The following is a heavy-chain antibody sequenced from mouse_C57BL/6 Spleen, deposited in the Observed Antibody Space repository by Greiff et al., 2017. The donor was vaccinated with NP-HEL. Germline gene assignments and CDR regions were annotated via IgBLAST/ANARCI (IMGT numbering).Heavy chain of an antibody. CDR1: GFTFSDYG. CDR2: ISSGSSTI. Sequence: EVKLVESGGGLVKPGGSLKLSCAASGFTFSDYGMHWVRQAPEKGLEWVAYISSGSSTIYYADTVKGRFTISRDNAKNTLFLQMTSLRSEDTAMYYCARPNLYWYFDVWGTGTTVTVSS. CDR3: ARPNLYWYFDV. V-gene: IGHV5-17*01. J-gene: IGHJ1*03. D-gene: IGHD4-1*01.